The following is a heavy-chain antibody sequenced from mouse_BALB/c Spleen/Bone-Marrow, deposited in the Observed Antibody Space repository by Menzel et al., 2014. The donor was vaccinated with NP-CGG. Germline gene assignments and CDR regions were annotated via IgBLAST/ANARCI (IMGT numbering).Heavy chain of an antibody. J-gene: IGHJ2*01. CDR3: ARDYYGSSFDY. V-gene: IGHV1-82*01. CDR2: IYPGDGDT. Sequence: LQQSGPELVKPGASVKISCKASGYAFSSSWMNWVKQRPGQGLEWIGRIYPGDGDTSYNGKFKGKATLTADKSSSTAYMQFSSLTSVDSAVYFCARDYYGSSFDYWGQGTTLTVSS. D-gene: IGHD1-1*01. CDR1: GYAFSSSW.